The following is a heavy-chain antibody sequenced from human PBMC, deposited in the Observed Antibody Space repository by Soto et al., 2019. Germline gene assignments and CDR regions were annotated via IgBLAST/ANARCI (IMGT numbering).Heavy chain of an antibody. CDR2: ISGSNSYI. Sequence: EVQLVECGGGLVKPGGSLRLSCAASGFTFSSYSMNWVRQAPGKGLEWVSSISGSNSYIYYADSVKGRFTLSRDNAKSSLFLQMNSLRAEDTAVYYCARHIGYCSGDSCYSDSWGQGTLVTVSS. CDR3: ARHIGYCSGDSCYSDS. D-gene: IGHD2-15*01. J-gene: IGHJ4*02. V-gene: IGHV3-21*01. CDR1: GFTFSSYS.